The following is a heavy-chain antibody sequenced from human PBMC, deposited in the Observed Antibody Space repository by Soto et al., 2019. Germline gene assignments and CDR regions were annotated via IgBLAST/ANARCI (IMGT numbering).Heavy chain of an antibody. J-gene: IGHJ5*02. CDR1: GFSFNNYA. Sequence: GGSLRLSCAASGFSFNNYAMTWARQAPGKGLEWVATIGGSGNTYYPDSVKGRFTISRDNSKNTLYLQMNSLGAEDTAVYYCAKDRPGDYSAEAPKGDWFDPWGQGTLVTVSS. V-gene: IGHV3-23*01. D-gene: IGHD4-17*01. CDR3: AKDRPGDYSAEAPKGDWFDP. CDR2: IGGSGNT.